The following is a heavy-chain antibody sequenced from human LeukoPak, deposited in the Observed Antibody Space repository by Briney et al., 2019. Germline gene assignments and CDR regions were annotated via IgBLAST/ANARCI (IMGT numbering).Heavy chain of an antibody. CDR3: AKDYTQVAYYYDSSGYGLDY. V-gene: IGHV3-30*02. J-gene: IGHJ4*02. CDR2: IRYDGSNK. CDR1: GFTFSSYG. D-gene: IGHD3-22*01. Sequence: GRSLRLSCAASGFTFSSYGMHWVRQAPGKGLEWVAFIRYDGSNKYYADSVKGRFTISRDNSKNTLYLQMNSLRAEDTAVYYCAKDYTQVAYYYDSSGYGLDYWGQGTLVTVSS.